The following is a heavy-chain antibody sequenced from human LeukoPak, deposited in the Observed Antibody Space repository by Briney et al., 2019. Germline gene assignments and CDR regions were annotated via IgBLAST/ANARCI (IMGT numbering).Heavy chain of an antibody. Sequence: GGSLRLSCAASGFSFSRYWMTWVRQAPGKGLECVANTREDGGEKYYVDSVKGRFTISRDNAKNSLYLQINSLRVEDTAVYYCARVARLGDAFDIWGQGTMVTVSS. D-gene: IGHD2-21*01. CDR3: ARVARLGDAFDI. CDR1: GFSFSRYW. J-gene: IGHJ3*02. V-gene: IGHV3-7*01. CDR2: TREDGGEK.